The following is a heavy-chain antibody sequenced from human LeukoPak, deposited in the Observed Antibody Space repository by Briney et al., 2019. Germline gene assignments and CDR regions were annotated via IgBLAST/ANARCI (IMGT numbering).Heavy chain of an antibody. Sequence: PSETLSLTCTVSGGSISTYYWSWIRQPAGKGLEWIGYIYYSGSTNYNPSLKSRVTISVDTSKNQFSLKLKSVTAADTAVYFCARGRWLPNAFDIWGQGTMVTVFS. CDR2: IYYSGST. V-gene: IGHV4-59*01. D-gene: IGHD5-24*01. CDR3: ARGRWLPNAFDI. CDR1: GGSISTYY. J-gene: IGHJ3*02.